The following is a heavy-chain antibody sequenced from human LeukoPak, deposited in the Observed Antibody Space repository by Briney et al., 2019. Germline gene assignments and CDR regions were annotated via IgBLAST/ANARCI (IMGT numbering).Heavy chain of an antibody. CDR3: ARALGYCSSTSCYPSPSDY. CDR2: IKQDGGEK. J-gene: IGHJ4*02. V-gene: IGHV3-7*01. Sequence: GGSLRLSCAASGFTFSSYSMSWVRQAPGKGLEWVANIKQDGGEKYYVDSVKGRFTISRDNAKNSLYLQMNSLRAEDTAVYYCARALGYCSSTSCYPSPSDYWGQGTLVTVSS. CDR1: GFTFSSYS. D-gene: IGHD2-2*01.